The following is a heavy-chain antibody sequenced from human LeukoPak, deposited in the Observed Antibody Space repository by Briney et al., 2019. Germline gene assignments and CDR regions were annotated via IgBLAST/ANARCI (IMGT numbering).Heavy chain of an antibody. CDR2: IKSDGGT. D-gene: IGHD3-22*01. J-gene: IGHJ1*01. Sequence: GGSLRLSCAASGFTFSSYWMHWVRQAPGKGLVWVSRIKSDGGTRYADSVKGRFTVSRDNAKNTVSLQMNSLRAEDTGVYYCARAPSEIGGYYPEYFRHWGQGTLVIVSS. CDR1: GFTFSSYW. CDR3: ARAPSEIGGYYPEYFRH. V-gene: IGHV3-74*01.